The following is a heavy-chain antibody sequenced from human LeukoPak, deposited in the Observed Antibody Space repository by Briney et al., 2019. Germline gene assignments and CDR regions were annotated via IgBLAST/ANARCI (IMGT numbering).Heavy chain of an antibody. D-gene: IGHD5-18*01. J-gene: IGHJ4*02. CDR3: ARGASGYSYGTNDY. Sequence: PSKTLSLTCAVYGGSFSGYYWSWIRQPPGKGLEWIGEINHSGSTNYNPSLKSRVTISVDTSKNQFSLKLSSVTAADTAVYYCARGASGYSYGTNDYWGQGTLVTVSS. CDR2: INHSGST. CDR1: GGSFSGYY. V-gene: IGHV4-34*01.